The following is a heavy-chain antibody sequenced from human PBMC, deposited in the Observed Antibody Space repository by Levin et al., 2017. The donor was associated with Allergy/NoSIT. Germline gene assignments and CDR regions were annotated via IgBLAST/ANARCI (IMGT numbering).Heavy chain of an antibody. CDR1: GFTFSSYS. V-gene: IGHV3-21*01. J-gene: IGHJ4*02. CDR2: ISSSSSYI. CDR3: ARGAAAGGFDY. D-gene: IGHD6-13*01. Sequence: LSLTCAASGFTFSSYSMNWVRQAPGKGLEWVSSISSSSSYIYYADSVKGRFTISRDNAKNSLYLQMNSLRAEDTAVYYCARGAAAGGFDYWGQGTLVTVSS.